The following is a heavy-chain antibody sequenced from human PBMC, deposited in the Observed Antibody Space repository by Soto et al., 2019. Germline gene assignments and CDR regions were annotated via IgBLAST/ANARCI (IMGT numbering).Heavy chain of an antibody. CDR3: AKDPTYYDILTGYNSIDY. CDR1: GFTFNSYA. D-gene: IGHD3-9*01. V-gene: IGHV3-23*01. Sequence: GGSLRLSCVASGFTFNSYAMSWVRQAPGKGLEWVSAISGSCGTTYYAASVKGRFTISRDNSKNALYLQMNSLRAEDTAVYYCAKDPTYYDILTGYNSIDYWGQGTLVTVSS. J-gene: IGHJ4*02. CDR2: ISGSCGTT.